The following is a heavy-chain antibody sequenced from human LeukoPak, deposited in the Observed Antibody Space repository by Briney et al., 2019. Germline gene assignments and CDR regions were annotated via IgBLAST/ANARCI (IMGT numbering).Heavy chain of an antibody. Sequence: SETLSLTCTVSGGSISSSSYYWGWIRQPPGKGLEWIGSIYYSGSTYYNPPLKSRVTISVDTSKNQFSLKLSSVTAADTAVYYCARATYSGSYLYYFDYWGQGTLVTVSS. CDR3: ARATYSGSYLYYFDY. V-gene: IGHV4-39*07. J-gene: IGHJ4*02. D-gene: IGHD5-12*01. CDR1: GGSISSSSYY. CDR2: IYYSGST.